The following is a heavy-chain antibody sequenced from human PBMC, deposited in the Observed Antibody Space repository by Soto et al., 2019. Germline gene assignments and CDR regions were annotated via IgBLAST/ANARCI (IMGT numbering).Heavy chain of an antibody. CDR1: GASFTGYY. V-gene: IGHV4-34*04. D-gene: IGHD6-19*01. CDR2: INHSVSS. J-gene: IGHJ4*02. CDR3: ARGLSVAVASTFPFEW. Sequence: WETLSLTCAVYGASFTGYYWSGIRQPPGKGLEWLGEINHSVSSHHSPSLKTPASISVDTSKNQFSLKLRSVTAADTAVYYCARGLSVAVASTFPFEWWGQGTLVNVSS.